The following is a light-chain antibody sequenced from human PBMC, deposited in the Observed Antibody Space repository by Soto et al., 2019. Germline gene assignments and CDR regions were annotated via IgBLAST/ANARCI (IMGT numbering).Light chain of an antibody. CDR2: DVS. J-gene: IGLJ2*01. Sequence: QSVLTQPASVSGSPGQSITIPCTGSSSDIGLYTFVSWCQQHPGKAPKLLIYDVSYRPSGISDRFSGSKSGNTASLTISGLQPEDEADYYCSSYGATSTLFGGGPKVTVL. CDR1: SSDIGLYTF. V-gene: IGLV2-14*03. CDR3: SSYGATSTL.